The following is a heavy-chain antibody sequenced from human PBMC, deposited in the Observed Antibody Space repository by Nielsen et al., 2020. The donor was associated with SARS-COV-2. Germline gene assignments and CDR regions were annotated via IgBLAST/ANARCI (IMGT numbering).Heavy chain of an antibody. Sequence: LKISCTASGFSFMTYNMHWVRPAPGKGLEWVAAILHYGGNVYHADSVKGRFTISRDNSRNTLYLQMNTLRPEDTAVYSCARDAYGDLIYGMDVWGRGTTVTVSS. D-gene: IGHD4-17*01. V-gene: IGHV3-30*04. CDR2: ILHYGGNV. CDR3: ARDAYGDLIYGMDV. J-gene: IGHJ6*02. CDR1: GFSFMTYN.